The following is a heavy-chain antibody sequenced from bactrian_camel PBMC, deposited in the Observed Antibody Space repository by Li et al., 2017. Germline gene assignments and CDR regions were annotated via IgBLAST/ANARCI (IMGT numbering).Heavy chain of an antibody. CDR2: ITSDGTSA. Sequence: VESGGGSVQAGGSLRLSCAATGFLFQDARKAWVRQAPGKGLEWVSTITSDGTSATYADSVKGRFTISRDNNKNTLYLQMNSLKPEDTAIYFCARHHERGRGSCSLDDYDFGYWGGGTQVTVS. J-gene: IGHJ6*01. V-gene: IGHV3S42*01. CDR1: GFLFQDAR. D-gene: IGHD3*01. CDR3: ARHHERGRGSCSLDDYDFGY.